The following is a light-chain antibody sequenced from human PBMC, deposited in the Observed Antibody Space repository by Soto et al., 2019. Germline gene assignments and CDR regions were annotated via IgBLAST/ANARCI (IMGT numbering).Light chain of an antibody. CDR3: QQYGNSPIT. CDR1: QSISSW. CDR2: DSS. J-gene: IGKJ5*01. V-gene: IGKV1-5*01. Sequence: DIQMTQSPSTLSASVGDRVTITCRDSQSISSWLAWYQQKPGKAPKLLVYDSSTLQSGVPSRFSGSGFGAEFTLTISRLEPEDFAMYYCQQYGNSPITFGQGTRLEIK.